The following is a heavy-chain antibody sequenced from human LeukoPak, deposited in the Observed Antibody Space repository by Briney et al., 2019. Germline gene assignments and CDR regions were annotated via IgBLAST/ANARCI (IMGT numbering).Heavy chain of an antibody. J-gene: IGHJ4*02. Sequence: TGGSLRLSCAASGFTFSSYSMNWVRQAPGKGLEWVSYISSGGRTIYYADSVKGRFTMSRDNAKNSLYLQMNSLRAEDTAVYYCARESITGHRDFDYWGQGTLVTVSS. CDR2: ISSGGRTI. V-gene: IGHV3-48*01. CDR3: ARESITGHRDFDY. D-gene: IGHD1-20*01. CDR1: GFTFSSYS.